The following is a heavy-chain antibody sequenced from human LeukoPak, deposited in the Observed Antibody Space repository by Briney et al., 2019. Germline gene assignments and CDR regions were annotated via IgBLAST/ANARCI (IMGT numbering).Heavy chain of an antibody. V-gene: IGHV3-11*01. CDR2: ISSSGSTL. J-gene: IGHJ4*02. CDR3: AREYPQRPYFDY. Sequence: GGSLRLSCAASGFTFSGHYMSWIRQAPGKGPEWVSYISSSGSTLFYADSVKGRFTISRDNAKNSLYLQMSSLRADDTAVYYCAREYPQRPYFDYWGQGTLVTVSS. CDR1: GFTFSGHY.